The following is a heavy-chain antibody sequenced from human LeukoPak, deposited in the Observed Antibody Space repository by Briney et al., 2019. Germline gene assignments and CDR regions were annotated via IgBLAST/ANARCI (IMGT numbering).Heavy chain of an antibody. V-gene: IGHV4-34*01. Sequence: SETLSLTCAVYGGSFSGYYWSWISQPPGKGLEWIGEINHSGSTNYNPSLKSRVTISVDTSKNQFSLKLSSVTAADTAVYYCARGTMTTVTYYFDYWGQGTLVTVSS. CDR1: GGSFSGYY. J-gene: IGHJ4*02. CDR2: INHSGST. CDR3: ARGTMTTVTYYFDY. D-gene: IGHD4-17*01.